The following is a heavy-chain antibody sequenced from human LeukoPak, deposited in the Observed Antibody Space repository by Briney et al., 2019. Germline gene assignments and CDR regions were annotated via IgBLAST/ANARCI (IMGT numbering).Heavy chain of an antibody. D-gene: IGHD6-19*01. Sequence: PSETLSLTCTVSGGSISSYYWSWIRQPAGKGLEWIGRIYTSGSTNYNPSLKSRVTMSVDTSKNQFSLKLSSVTAADTGVYYCARTPMIAVAGTFDYWGQGTLVTVSS. V-gene: IGHV4-4*07. CDR2: IYTSGST. CDR1: GGSISSYY. J-gene: IGHJ4*02. CDR3: ARTPMIAVAGTFDY.